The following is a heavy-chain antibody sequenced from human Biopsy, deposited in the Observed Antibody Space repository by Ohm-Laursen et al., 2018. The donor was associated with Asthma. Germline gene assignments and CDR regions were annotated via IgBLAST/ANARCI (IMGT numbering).Heavy chain of an antibody. D-gene: IGHD6-13*01. V-gene: IGHV4-39*01. CDR1: GGSGDYMRSGNYY. J-gene: IGHJ6*02. CDR2: IYYSGTT. CDR3: VRGSSSWHHGPFHYYYGLDV. Sequence: SQTLSLTCSLSGGSGDYMRSGNYYWGWIRQPPGKGLEWIGSIYYSGTTYYNPSLGSRVTVSADTSKNQFSLKLTSVTAADTAVYYCVRGSSSWHHGPFHYYYGLDVWGQGTTATVSS.